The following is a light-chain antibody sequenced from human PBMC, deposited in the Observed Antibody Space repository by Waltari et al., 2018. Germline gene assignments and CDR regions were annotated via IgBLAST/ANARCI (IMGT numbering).Light chain of an antibody. CDR2: VS. Sequence: QSALTQPASVSGSPGRSITTACTGTSRALGSYKFVSWYQQHPGKAPTLMIYVSNRPSGVSNRFSGSKSGNTASLTISGLQAEDEADYYCSSYTSSTTWVFGGGTKVTVL. J-gene: IGLJ3*02. V-gene: IGLV2-14*02. CDR3: SSYTSSTTWV. CDR1: SRALGSYKF.